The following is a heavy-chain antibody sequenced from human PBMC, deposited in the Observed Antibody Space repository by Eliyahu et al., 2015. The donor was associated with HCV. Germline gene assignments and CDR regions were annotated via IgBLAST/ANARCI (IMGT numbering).Heavy chain of an antibody. Sequence: QVQLQESGPGLVKPSETLSLTCTVSGGSISGYFWSWIRQPPGKGLEWIGYIYSTGSTTYNPSLKSRLTISVDTSKNQFSLKLNYVSAADTAVYYCARGGWLRQNWFDPWGPGTLVTVSS. CDR3: ARGGWLRQNWFDP. V-gene: IGHV4-59*01. D-gene: IGHD5-12*01. CDR1: GGSISGYF. CDR2: IYSTGST. J-gene: IGHJ5*02.